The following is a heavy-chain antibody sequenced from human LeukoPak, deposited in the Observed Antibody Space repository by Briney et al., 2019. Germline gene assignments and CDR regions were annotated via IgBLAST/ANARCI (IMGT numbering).Heavy chain of an antibody. D-gene: IGHD2-8*01. J-gene: IGHJ4*02. CDR1: RFTFSSYG. Sequence: GGSLRLSCAASRFTFSSYGMHWVRQAPGKGLEWVAFVRYDGSNKYYADSVKGRFTISRDNSKNTLYLQMNSLRAEDTAVYYCAKPYCNDGVCYFDYWGQGTLVTVSS. CDR3: AKPYCNDGVCYFDY. CDR2: VRYDGSNK. V-gene: IGHV3-30*02.